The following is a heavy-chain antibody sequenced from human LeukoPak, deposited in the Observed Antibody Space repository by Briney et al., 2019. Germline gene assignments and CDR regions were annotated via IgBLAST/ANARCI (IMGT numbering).Heavy chain of an antibody. J-gene: IGHJ4*02. V-gene: IGHV3-23*01. CDR2: VTGSRVST. Sequence: GGTLRPSCAASGFTFSNYAMSWVRQAPGKGLEWVSTVTGSRVSTYYADSVKGRFTISRDNSKNTLYLQMNSLRAEDTAIYYCAKDWSVAAGYYFDYWGQGTLVTVSS. CDR3: AKDWSVAAGYYFDY. CDR1: GFTFSNYA. D-gene: IGHD6-13*01.